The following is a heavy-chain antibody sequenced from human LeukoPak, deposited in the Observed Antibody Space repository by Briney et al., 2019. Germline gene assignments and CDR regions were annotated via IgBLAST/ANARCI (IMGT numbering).Heavy chain of an antibody. CDR2: IYYSGST. D-gene: IGHD2-21*01. J-gene: IGHJ4*02. V-gene: IGHV4-39*01. Sequence: SETLSLTCTVSGGSISRSSYYWGWIRQPPGKGLEWIGSIYYSGSTYYNPSLKSRVTISVDTSKNQFSLKLRSVTAADTAVYYCARHLGICGGESCYFDYWGQGILVTVSS. CDR3: ARHLGICGGESCYFDY. CDR1: GGSISRSSYY.